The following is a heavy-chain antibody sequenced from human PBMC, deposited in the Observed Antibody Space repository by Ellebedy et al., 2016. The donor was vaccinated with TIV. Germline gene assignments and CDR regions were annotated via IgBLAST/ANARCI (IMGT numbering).Heavy chain of an antibody. D-gene: IGHD2-21*02. Sequence: GESLKISCAASGSPFKNHAVSWVRQAPGKGLEWVSASSGGGGSTYYADAVKGRFTISRDNAKDTLYLEMNSLRAEDTAVYYSACLSGDWNVPFDYWGPGTLVTVST. CDR1: GSPFKNHA. V-gene: IGHV3-23*01. CDR2: SSGGGGST. CDR3: ACLSGDWNVPFDY. J-gene: IGHJ4*02.